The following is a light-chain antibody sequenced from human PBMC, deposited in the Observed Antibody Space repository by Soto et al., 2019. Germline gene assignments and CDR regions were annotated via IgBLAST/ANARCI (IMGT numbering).Light chain of an antibody. CDR2: AAS. V-gene: IGKV1-9*01. J-gene: IGKJ1*01. CDR1: QGISSY. CDR3: QQLNSYPPT. Sequence: DIQLTQSPSFLSASVGDRVTITCRASQGISSYLAWYQQKPGKAPKLLISAASTLQSGVPSRFSGSGSGTEFTLTISSLQPEDFATYYCQQLNSYPPTFGQGTKVDIK.